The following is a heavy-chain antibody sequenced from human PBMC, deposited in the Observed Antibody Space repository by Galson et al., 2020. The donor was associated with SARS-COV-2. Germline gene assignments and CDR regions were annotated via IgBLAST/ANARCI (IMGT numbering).Heavy chain of an antibody. CDR1: GFTFSSYW. Sequence: SCAASGFTFSSYWMHWVRQAPGKGLVWVSRIHRDGSGTIYADSVKGRFTISRDNARNTLYLQMISLRAEDTAVYYCARESAVQGGYYMDVWGKGTTVTVSS. V-gene: IGHV3-74*01. J-gene: IGHJ6*03. CDR2: IHRDGSGT. D-gene: IGHD3-10*01. CDR3: ARESAVQGGYYMDV.